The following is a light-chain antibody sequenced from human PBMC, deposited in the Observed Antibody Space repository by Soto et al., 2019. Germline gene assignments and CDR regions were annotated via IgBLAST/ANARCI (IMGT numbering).Light chain of an antibody. CDR3: QQYNSYSCT. CDR2: DAS. Sequence: DIQMTQSPSTLSASVGDRVTITCRASQSISSWLAWYQQKPGKAPKLLIYDASSLESGVPSWFSGSGSGTEFTHTISSLQPDDFASYYCQQYNSYSCTFGQGTKLEIK. CDR1: QSISSW. J-gene: IGKJ2*02. V-gene: IGKV1-5*01.